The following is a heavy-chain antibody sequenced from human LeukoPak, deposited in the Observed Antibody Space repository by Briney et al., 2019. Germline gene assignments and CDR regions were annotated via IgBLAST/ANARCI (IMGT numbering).Heavy chain of an antibody. D-gene: IGHD2-15*01. CDR2: LYYDGRT. CDR3: ARHSGSGYYFYFYTMDV. Sequence: SETLSLTCTVFGDSVSSSNYYWAWFRQPPGKGLDWIGSLYYDGRTYYSPSLESRVTVSVDTSKNQFALKLTSVTAADTAVYYCARHSGSGYYFYFYTMDVWGQGATVTVSS. CDR1: GDSVSSSNYY. J-gene: IGHJ6*01. V-gene: IGHV4-39*01.